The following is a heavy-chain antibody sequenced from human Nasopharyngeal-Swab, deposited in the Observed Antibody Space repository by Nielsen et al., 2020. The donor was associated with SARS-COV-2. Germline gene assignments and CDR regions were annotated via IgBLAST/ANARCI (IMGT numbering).Heavy chain of an antibody. CDR1: GIFVSGNY. J-gene: IGHJ3*01. CDR3: ASPVFGVVSDAFDL. D-gene: IGHD3-3*01. Sequence: GGSLRLSCAASGIFVSGNYMSWVRQAPGMGLEWVSVVYSGGSTFYADSVKGRFTISRDNSKNTLYLQMNNLRPEDTAMYYCASPVFGVVSDAFDLWGQRTMVTVSS. CDR2: VYSGGST. V-gene: IGHV3-53*01.